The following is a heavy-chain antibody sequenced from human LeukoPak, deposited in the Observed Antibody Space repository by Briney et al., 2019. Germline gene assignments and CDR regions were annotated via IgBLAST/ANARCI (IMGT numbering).Heavy chain of an antibody. D-gene: IGHD4-17*01. CDR1: GGSISIYY. V-gene: IGHV4-59*01. Sequence: PSETLSLTCTVAGGSISIYYWSWIRQPPGGWLEWIGYIYYSGSTNYNPSLKSRVTISVDTSKNQFSLKLSSVTAADTAVYYCARCHDYGDYGLDYWGQGTLVTVSS. J-gene: IGHJ4*02. CDR3: ARCHDYGDYGLDY. CDR2: IYYSGST.